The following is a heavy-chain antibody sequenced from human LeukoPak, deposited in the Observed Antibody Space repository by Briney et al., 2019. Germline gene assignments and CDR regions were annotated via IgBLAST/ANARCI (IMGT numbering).Heavy chain of an antibody. V-gene: IGHV4-39*07. CDR2: IYYSGST. J-gene: IGHJ4*02. D-gene: IGHD6-13*01. CDR3: AGEGIAAARRDSDY. CDR1: GGSISSSSYY. Sequence: SETLSLTCTVSGGSISSSSYYWGWIRQPPGKGLEWIGSIYYSGSTYYNPSLKSRVTISVDTSKNQFSLKLSSVTAADTAVYYCAGEGIAAARRDSDYWGQGTLVTVSS.